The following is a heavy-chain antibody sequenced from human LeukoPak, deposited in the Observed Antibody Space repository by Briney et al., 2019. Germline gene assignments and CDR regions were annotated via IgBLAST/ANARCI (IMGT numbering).Heavy chain of an antibody. D-gene: IGHD5-12*01. Sequence: GGSLRLSCAACGFTFSSYTMNWDRQAPGKGLEWVSSISRSSSYIYYADSVKGRFTISRDNAKNSLYLQMNSLRAEDTAVYYCARVKWLPSNYYYYYGMDVWGKGTTFTVSS. CDR3: ARVKWLPSNYYYYYGMDV. CDR1: GFTFSSYT. J-gene: IGHJ6*04. CDR2: ISRSSSYI. V-gene: IGHV3-21*01.